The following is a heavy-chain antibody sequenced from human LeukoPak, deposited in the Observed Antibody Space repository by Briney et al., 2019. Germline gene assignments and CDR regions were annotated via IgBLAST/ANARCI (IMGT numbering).Heavy chain of an antibody. D-gene: IGHD3-3*01. CDR1: GGTFSSYA. Sequence: SVKVSCKASGGTFSSYAISWVRQAPGQGLEWMGGIIPIFGTANYAQKFQGRVTITADESTSTAYMELSSLRSEDTAVYYCARASIFGVVRDYYYYYMDVWGKGTTVTVSS. V-gene: IGHV1-69*01. CDR2: IIPIFGTA. CDR3: ARASIFGVVRDYYYYYMDV. J-gene: IGHJ6*03.